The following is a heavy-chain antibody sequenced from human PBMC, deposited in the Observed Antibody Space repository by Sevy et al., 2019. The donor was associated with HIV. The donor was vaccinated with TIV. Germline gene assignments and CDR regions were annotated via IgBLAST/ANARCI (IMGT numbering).Heavy chain of an antibody. CDR2: FDTEDGET. V-gene: IGHV1-24*01. CDR3: ATNTDYGDSDY. CDR1: GYTLTELS. J-gene: IGHJ4*02. D-gene: IGHD4-17*01. Sequence: ASVKVSCKVSGYTLTELSMHWVRQAPGKGLEWMGSFDTEDGETLYEQKFQGRVTMTGDTSTDTAYMELSSQRSEDTAVYYCATNTDYGDSDYWGQGTLVTVSS.